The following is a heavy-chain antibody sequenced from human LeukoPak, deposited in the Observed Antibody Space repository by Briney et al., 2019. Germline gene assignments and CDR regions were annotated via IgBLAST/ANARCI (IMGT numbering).Heavy chain of an antibody. V-gene: IGHV3-30*18. CDR2: ISYDGSNK. CDR3: TKGNWFDP. J-gene: IGHJ5*02. CDR1: GFTFSSYG. Sequence: GRSLRLSCAASGFTFSSYGMHWVRQAPGKGLEWVAVISYDGSNKYYADSVKGRFTISRDNSKNTLYLQMNSLRAEDTAVYYCTKGNWFDPWGQGTLVTVSS.